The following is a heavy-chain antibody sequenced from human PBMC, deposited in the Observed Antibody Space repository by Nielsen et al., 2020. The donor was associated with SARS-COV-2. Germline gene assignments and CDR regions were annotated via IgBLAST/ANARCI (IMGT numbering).Heavy chain of an antibody. CDR3: ARVVSGYYGMDV. V-gene: IGHV3-20*04. Sequence: GGSLRLSCAASGFSFDDYAMSWVRQGPGKGLEWVAGVNWNGGTRFYADSVKGRFTISRDNAKNTLYLQMNSLRAEDTAVYYCARVVSGYYGMDVWGQGTTVTVSS. D-gene: IGHD3-10*01. CDR2: VNWNGGTR. J-gene: IGHJ6*02. CDR1: GFSFDDYA.